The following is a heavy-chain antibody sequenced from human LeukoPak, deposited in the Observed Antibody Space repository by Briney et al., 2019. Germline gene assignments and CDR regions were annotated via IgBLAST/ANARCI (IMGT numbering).Heavy chain of an antibody. CDR2: LSYDGSKK. J-gene: IGHJ4*02. CDR1: GFTFSSYG. D-gene: IGHD3-22*01. Sequence: GRCLRLSCGASGFTFSSYGMHWVRDAPGKGLEGVAVLSYDGSKKYCADSVKRRFTISRDNSKNTLYLQMNSLRAEDTAVYYCARASVDYYDSSGHHKFDYWGQGTLVTV. CDR3: ARASVDYYDSSGHHKFDY. V-gene: IGHV3-33*01.